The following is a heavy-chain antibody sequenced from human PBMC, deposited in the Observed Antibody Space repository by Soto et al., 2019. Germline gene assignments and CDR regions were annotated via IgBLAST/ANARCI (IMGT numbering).Heavy chain of an antibody. Sequence: QVHLVQSAAEVKKPGASVTVSCKASGYPFSSYGITWVRQAPGQGLEWMGWTSAFYGNSTYSEKFQGRVTMTIDTSTNTAYMDLRSLKSDDTAVYYCASLVVAGSPLDYWGLGTLVTVSS. CDR3: ASLVVAGSPLDY. V-gene: IGHV1-18*04. J-gene: IGHJ4*02. CDR2: TSAFYGNS. CDR1: GYPFSSYG. D-gene: IGHD2-15*01.